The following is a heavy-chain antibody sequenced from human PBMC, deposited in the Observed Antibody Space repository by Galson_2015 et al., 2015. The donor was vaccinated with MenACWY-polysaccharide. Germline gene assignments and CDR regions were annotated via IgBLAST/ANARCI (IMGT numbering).Heavy chain of an antibody. Sequence: SLRLSCAASGFMFSNSWMAWVRQAPGKGLEWVGNIKYDGSKKFYVDSVKGRFTISRDNSKSTLSLQMNSLRAEDTAVYYCARDISSWYFDLWGRGTLVTVSS. CDR3: ARDISSWYFDL. CDR1: GFMFSNSW. V-gene: IGHV3-33*08. CDR2: IKYDGSKK. J-gene: IGHJ2*01.